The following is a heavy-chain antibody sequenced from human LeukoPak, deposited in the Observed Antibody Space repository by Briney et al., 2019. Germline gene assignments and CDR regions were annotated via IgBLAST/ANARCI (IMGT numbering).Heavy chain of an antibody. CDR3: ARGGTVNYYYMDV. J-gene: IGHJ6*03. D-gene: IGHD4-11*01. CDR2: IYTTGST. CDR1: GGSISSYY. Sequence: PSETLSLTRTVSGGSISSYYWSWIRQPAGKGLEWIGRIYTTGSTNYNPSLKSRVTMSVDTPKNQFSLKLSSVTAADTAVYYCARGGTVNYYYMDVWGKGTTVTVSS. V-gene: IGHV4-4*07.